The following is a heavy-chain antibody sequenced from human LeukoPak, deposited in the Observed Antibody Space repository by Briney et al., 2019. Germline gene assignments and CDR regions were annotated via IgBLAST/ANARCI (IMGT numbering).Heavy chain of an antibody. V-gene: IGHV3-64*03. CDR2: IGTNGIST. Sequence: PGRSLRLSCSASGFTFSRNAMHWVRQAPGKGLEYVSSIGTNGISTYYADSVQDRFTISRDNSKNTLYLQMSSLRPEDTAVYYCVRGQEVIYTPTFDYWGRGAVVTVSS. J-gene: IGHJ4*02. CDR1: GFTFSRNA. D-gene: IGHD3-16*01. CDR3: VRGQEVIYTPTFDY.